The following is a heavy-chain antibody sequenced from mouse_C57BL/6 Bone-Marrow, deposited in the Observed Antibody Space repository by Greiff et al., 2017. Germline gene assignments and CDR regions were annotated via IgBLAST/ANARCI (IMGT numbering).Heavy chain of an antibody. CDR3: ARYGNSFDY. CDR1: GYTFTSYG. V-gene: IGHV1-85*01. CDR2: IYPGDGST. D-gene: IGHD2-10*02. J-gene: IGHJ3*01. Sequence: VQLQQSGPELVKPGASVKMSCKASGYTFTSYGITWVKQRPGQGLEWIGWIYPGDGSTKYNEKFKGKATVTVDTSSSTAYMELHSLTSGDSAVYFCARYGNSFDYWGQGTLVTVSA.